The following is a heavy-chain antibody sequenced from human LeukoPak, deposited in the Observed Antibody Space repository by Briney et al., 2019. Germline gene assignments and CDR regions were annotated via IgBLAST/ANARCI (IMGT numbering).Heavy chain of an antibody. V-gene: IGHV1-8*01. Sequence: GASVKVSCKASGYTFTSYDINWVRQATGQGLEWMGWMNPNSGNTGYAQKFQGRVTMTRNTSISTAYMELSSLRSEDTAVYYCARAEDTVTTRWQYYYYMDVWGKGTTVTISS. D-gene: IGHD4-17*01. CDR3: ARAEDTVTTRWQYYYYMDV. CDR1: GYTFTSYD. J-gene: IGHJ6*03. CDR2: MNPNSGNT.